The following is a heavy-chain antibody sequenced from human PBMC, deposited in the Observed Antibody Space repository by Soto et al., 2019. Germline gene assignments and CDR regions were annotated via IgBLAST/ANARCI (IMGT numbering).Heavy chain of an antibody. CDR1: GGSISSGDYY. D-gene: IGHD3-16*01. CDR3: VREGGDNGFDP. V-gene: IGHV4-30-4*01. Sequence: PSETLSLTCTVSGGSISSGDYYWSWIRQPPGKGLEWIGYIYYSGSTFYNPSLKNRVTISLDTSKIQFSLKLSSVTAADTAVYYCVREGGDNGFDPWGQGTLVTVSA. CDR2: IYYSGST. J-gene: IGHJ5*02.